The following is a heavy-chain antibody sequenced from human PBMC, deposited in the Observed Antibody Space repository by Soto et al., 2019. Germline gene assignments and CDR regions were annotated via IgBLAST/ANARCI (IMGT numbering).Heavy chain of an antibody. V-gene: IGHV4-30-4*08. CDR2: IYYTGSI. Sequence: PSETLSLTCTVSGGSISSSSYYWGWIRQPPGKGLEWIGYIYYTGSISYNPSLQSRLTISVDTSKNQFSLKLTSVTAADTAVYFCAREDDGGDRDYYGLDVWGQGTTVTVSS. CDR3: AREDDGGDRDYYGLDV. D-gene: IGHD2-21*02. CDR1: GGSISSSSYY. J-gene: IGHJ6*02.